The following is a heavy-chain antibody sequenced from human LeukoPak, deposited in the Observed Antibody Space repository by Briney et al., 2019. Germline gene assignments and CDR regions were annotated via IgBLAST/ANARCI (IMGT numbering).Heavy chain of an antibody. V-gene: IGHV4-30-4*08. Sequence: SETLSLTCTVSGGSISSGGYYWSWIRQHPGKGLEWIGYIYYSGSTYYNPSLKSRVTISVDTSKNQFSLKLSSVTAADTAVYYCAQRDTIFGCFDYWGQRTLVTVSS. CDR2: IYYSGST. D-gene: IGHD3-3*01. CDR3: AQRDTIFGCFDY. CDR1: GGSISSGGYY. J-gene: IGHJ4*02.